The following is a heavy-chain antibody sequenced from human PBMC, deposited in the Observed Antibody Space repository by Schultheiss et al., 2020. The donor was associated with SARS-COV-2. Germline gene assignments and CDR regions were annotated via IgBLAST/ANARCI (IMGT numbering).Heavy chain of an antibody. Sequence: GGSLRLSCAASGFTFSNAWMSWVRQAPGKGLEWVGRIKSKTDGGTTDYAAPVKGRFTISRDDSKNTLYLQMNSLKTEDTAVYYCTTDQIFGVVTHHDYWGQGTLVTVSS. CDR3: TTDQIFGVVTHHDY. CDR2: IKSKTDGGTT. CDR1: GFTFSNAW. J-gene: IGHJ4*02. D-gene: IGHD3-3*01. V-gene: IGHV3-15*01.